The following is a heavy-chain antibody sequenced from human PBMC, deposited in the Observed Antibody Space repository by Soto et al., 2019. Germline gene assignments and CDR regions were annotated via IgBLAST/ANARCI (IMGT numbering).Heavy chain of an antibody. CDR1: GHTFATYD. CDR2: MKPNSGTT. J-gene: IGHJ4*02. Sequence: QVQLVQSGAEVKTPGASIKVSCKGYGHTFATYDINCVRQAPGQELEWMGWMKPNSGTTGYAQKTTGRIILTRKTALSVANMELSILRNEVTEVYSCARSDGYNCEWLDSSGQGNLVTVTA. D-gene: IGHD2-21*01. V-gene: IGHV1-8*01. CDR3: ARSDGYNCEWLDS.